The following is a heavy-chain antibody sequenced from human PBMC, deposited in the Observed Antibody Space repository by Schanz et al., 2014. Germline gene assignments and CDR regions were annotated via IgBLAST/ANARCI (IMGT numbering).Heavy chain of an antibody. CDR2: IYYSGST. J-gene: IGHJ5*02. V-gene: IGHV4-39*01. CDR1: GGSISSSNYY. CDR3: ARGGSVATIAPYTWFDP. Sequence: QLQLQESGPGLVKPSETLSLTCTVSGGSISSSNYYWGWIRQPPGKGLEWIESIYYSGSTYYNPSFKSRVTTSVDTSNTQSPRKLNSVTAADTAVYYCARGGSVATIAPYTWFDPWGQGTLVTVSS. D-gene: IGHD5-12*01.